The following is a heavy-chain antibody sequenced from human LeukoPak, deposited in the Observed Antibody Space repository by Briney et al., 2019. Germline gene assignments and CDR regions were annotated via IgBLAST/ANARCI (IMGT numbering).Heavy chain of an antibody. CDR1: GYTFTGYY. CDR3: ARVFESVLASWFDP. Sequence: ASVKVSCKASGYTFTGYYMHWVRQAPEQGLEWMGWINPNSGGTNYAQKFQGRVTMTRDTSISTAYMELSRLRSDDTAVYYCARVFESVLASWFDPWGQGTLVTVSS. V-gene: IGHV1-2*02. J-gene: IGHJ5*02. CDR2: INPNSGGT.